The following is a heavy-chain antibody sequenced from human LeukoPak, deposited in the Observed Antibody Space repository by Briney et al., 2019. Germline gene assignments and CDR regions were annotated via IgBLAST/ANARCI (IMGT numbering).Heavy chain of an antibody. V-gene: IGHV4-59*01. CDR1: DDSITMYY. D-gene: IGHD1-1*01. J-gene: IGHJ6*03. Sequence: SETLSLTCTVSDDSITMYYWTWIRQPPGKGLEWIGYVDHTGSTNFKPSLTGRVSLSRDTPQNLFSLRLRSVTAADTAVYFCARGRVSASTWYSTYYYYFYMDVWGKGTTVTVSS. CDR2: VDHTGST. CDR3: ARGRVSASTWYSTYYYYFYMDV.